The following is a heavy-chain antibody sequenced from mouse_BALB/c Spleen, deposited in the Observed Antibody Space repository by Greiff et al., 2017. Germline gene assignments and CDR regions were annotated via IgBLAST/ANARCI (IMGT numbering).Heavy chain of an antibody. J-gene: IGHJ2*01. CDR2: INPGSGGT. CDR1: GYAFTNYL. V-gene: IGHV1-54*03. D-gene: IGHD5-1*01. CDR3: ARRQYLKGFDY. Sequence: QVQLKESGAELVRPGTSVKVSCKASGYAFTNYLIEWVKQRPGQGLEWIGVINPGSGGTNYNEKFKGKATLTADKSSSTAYMQLSSPTSDDSAVYFCARRQYLKGFDYWGQGTTLTVSS.